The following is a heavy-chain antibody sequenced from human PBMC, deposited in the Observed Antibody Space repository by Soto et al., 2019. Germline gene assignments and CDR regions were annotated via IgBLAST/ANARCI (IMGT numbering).Heavy chain of an antibody. CDR3: ARDVAVTTGIYYYYYGMDV. Sequence: SETLSLTCTVSGGSISSGGYYWSWIRQHPGKGLEWIGYIYYSGSTYYNPSLKSRVTISVDTSKNQFSLKLSSVTAADTAVYYCARDVAVTTGIYYYYYGMDVWGQGTTVTVSS. J-gene: IGHJ6*02. CDR2: IYYSGST. V-gene: IGHV4-31*03. D-gene: IGHD4-17*01. CDR1: GGSISSGGYY.